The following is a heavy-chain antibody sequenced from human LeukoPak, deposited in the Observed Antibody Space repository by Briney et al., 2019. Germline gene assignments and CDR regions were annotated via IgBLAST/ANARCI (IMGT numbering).Heavy chain of an antibody. V-gene: IGHV3-53*01. Sequence: GGSLRHSCAASGFTVSSNYMSWVRQAPGKGLEWVSVIYSGGSTYYADSVKGRFTISRDNSKNTLYLQMNSLRAEDTAVYYCARSSVGATPYYFDYWGQGTLVTVSS. CDR2: IYSGGST. CDR1: GFTVSSNY. CDR3: ARSSVGATPYYFDY. J-gene: IGHJ4*02. D-gene: IGHD1-26*01.